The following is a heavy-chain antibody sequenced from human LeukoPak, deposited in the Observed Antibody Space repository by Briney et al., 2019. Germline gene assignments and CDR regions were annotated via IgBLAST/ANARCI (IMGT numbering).Heavy chain of an antibody. V-gene: IGHV3-23*01. CDR2: ISGSGDST. D-gene: IGHD2-2*01. CDR3: AKAAINIPGVRVSFDY. CDR1: GFTFSSYG. J-gene: IGHJ4*02. Sequence: GGSLRLSCAASGFTFSSYGMSWVRQAPGKGLEWVSAISGSGDSTYYADSVKGRFTISRDNAKNSLFLQMNSLRAEDTAVYYCAKAAINIPGVRVSFDYWGQGTLVTVSS.